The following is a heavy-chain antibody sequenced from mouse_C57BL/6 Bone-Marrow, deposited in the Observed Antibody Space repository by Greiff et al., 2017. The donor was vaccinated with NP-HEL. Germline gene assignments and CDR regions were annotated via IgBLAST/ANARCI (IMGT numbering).Heavy chain of an antibody. D-gene: IGHD2-4*01. CDR2: ISSGGSYT. Sequence: EVQGVESGGDLVKPGGSLKLSCAASGFTFSSYGMSWVRQTPDKRLEWVATISSGGSYTYYPDSVKGRFTISRDNAKNTLYLQMSSLKAEDTAMYYCARQGMSTTRPYYYAMDYWGQGTSVTVSS. V-gene: IGHV5-6*01. CDR1: GFTFSSYG. CDR3: ARQGMSTTRPYYYAMDY. J-gene: IGHJ4*01.